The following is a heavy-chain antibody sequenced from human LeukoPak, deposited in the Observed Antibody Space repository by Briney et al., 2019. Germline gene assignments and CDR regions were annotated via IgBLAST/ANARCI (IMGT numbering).Heavy chain of an antibody. Sequence: EASVKVSCKASGYTFTSYDINWVRQATGQGLEWMGWMNPNSGNTGYAQKLQGRVTMTTDTSTSTAYMELRSLRSDDTAVYYCAREVVPAAPFDYWGQGTLVTVSS. V-gene: IGHV1-8*01. CDR1: GYTFTSYD. J-gene: IGHJ4*02. CDR3: AREVVPAAPFDY. D-gene: IGHD2-2*01. CDR2: MNPNSGNT.